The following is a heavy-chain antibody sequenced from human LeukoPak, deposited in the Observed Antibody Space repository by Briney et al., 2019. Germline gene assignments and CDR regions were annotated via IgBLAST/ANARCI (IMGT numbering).Heavy chain of an antibody. CDR3: ARSEHPSMVRGVNWFDP. CDR2: IYHSGST. Sequence: SETLSLTCTVSGYSISSGYYWGWIRQPPGKGLEWIGSIYHSGSTYYNPSLKSRVTISVDTSKNQFSLQLNSVTPEDTAVYYCARSEHPSMVRGVNWFDPWGQGTLVTVSS. J-gene: IGHJ5*02. D-gene: IGHD3-10*01. V-gene: IGHV4-38-2*02. CDR1: GYSISSGYY.